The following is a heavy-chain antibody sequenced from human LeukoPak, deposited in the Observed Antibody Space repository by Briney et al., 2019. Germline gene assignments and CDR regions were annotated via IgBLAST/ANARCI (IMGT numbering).Heavy chain of an antibody. CDR1: GLIVSNNY. D-gene: IGHD6-13*01. CDR3: AKGSSPFDY. V-gene: IGHV3-23*01. CDR2: ISANGGGT. J-gene: IGHJ4*02. Sequence: GGSLRLSCAASGLIVSNNYMSWVRQAPGKGLEWVSAISANGGGTYYADSVKGRFTISRDNSKNTLYLQMNSLRAEDTAVYYCAKGSSPFDYWGQGTLVTVSS.